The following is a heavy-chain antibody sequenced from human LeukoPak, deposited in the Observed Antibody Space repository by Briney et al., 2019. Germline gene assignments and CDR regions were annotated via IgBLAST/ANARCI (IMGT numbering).Heavy chain of an antibody. Sequence: GGSLRLSCAASGFTFDDYAMHWVRQAPGKGLEWVSLISGDGGSTYYADSVKGRFTISRDNAKNSLYLQMNSLRAEDTAVYYCARVQYSSSWLSDYYYYGMDVWGQGTTVTVSS. V-gene: IGHV3-43*02. CDR3: ARVQYSSSWLSDYYYYGMDV. J-gene: IGHJ6*02. D-gene: IGHD6-13*01. CDR1: GFTFDDYA. CDR2: ISGDGGST.